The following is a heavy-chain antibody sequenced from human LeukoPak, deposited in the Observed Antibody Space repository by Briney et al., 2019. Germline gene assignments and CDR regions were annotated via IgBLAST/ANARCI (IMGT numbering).Heavy chain of an antibody. CDR2: IYYSGST. CDR3: ARRSPSSWSLNWFDP. V-gene: IGHV4-39*01. Sequence: SETLSLTCTVSGASIRSHYWSWIRQPPGKGLEWIGSIYYSGSTYYNPSLKSRVTISVDTSKNQFSLKLSSVTAADTAVYYCARRSPSSWSLNWFDPWGQGTLVTVSP. D-gene: IGHD6-13*01. CDR1: GASIRSHY. J-gene: IGHJ5*02.